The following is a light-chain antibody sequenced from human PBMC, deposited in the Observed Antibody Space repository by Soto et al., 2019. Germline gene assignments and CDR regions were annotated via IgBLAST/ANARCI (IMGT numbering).Light chain of an antibody. CDR1: SSDVGGYNY. CDR3: CSYAGSYTHYV. Sequence: QSVLTQPRSVSGSPGQSVTISCTGTSSDVGGYNYVSWYRQYPGKAPKVMIYAVTKRPSGVPDRISGSKSGNTASLTISGLQAEDEADYYCCSYAGSYTHYVFGTGTKVTVL. V-gene: IGLV2-11*01. CDR2: AVT. J-gene: IGLJ1*01.